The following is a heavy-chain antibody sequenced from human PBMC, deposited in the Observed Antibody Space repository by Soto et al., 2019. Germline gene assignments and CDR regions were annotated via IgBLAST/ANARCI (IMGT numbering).Heavy chain of an antibody. V-gene: IGHV4-30-4*01. CDR3: ARALWVEPELYYYGMDV. Sequence: SETLSLTCTVSGDSISSADYSWSWIRQTPGKGLEWIGHIFYSGTTYYNPSLKSRLTISVDTSKNHFSLRLTSVTAADTAVYYCARALWVEPELYYYGMDVWGQGTTVTVS. CDR1: GDSISSADYS. CDR2: IFYSGTT. J-gene: IGHJ6*02. D-gene: IGHD1-1*01.